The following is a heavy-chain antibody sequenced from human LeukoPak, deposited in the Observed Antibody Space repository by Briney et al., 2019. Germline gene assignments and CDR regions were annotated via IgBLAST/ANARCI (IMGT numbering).Heavy chain of an antibody. V-gene: IGHV3-74*01. CDR2: INSDGSST. D-gene: IGHD3-22*01. CDR1: GFTFSSYW. CDR3: ARGPYYYDSSGYRFDY. J-gene: IGHJ4*02. Sequence: GGSLRLSCAAPGFTFSSYWMHWVRQAPGKGLVWVSRINSDGSSTSYADSVKGRFTISRDNAKNTLYLQMNSLRAEDTAVYYCARGPYYYDSSGYRFDYWGQGTLVTVSS.